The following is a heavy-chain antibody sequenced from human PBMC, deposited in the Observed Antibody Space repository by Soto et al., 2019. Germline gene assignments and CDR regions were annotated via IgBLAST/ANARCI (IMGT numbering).Heavy chain of an antibody. D-gene: IGHD2-8*01. CDR2: ISGSGGTT. J-gene: IGHJ4*02. CDR3: AKDLGYAGSWTGPLDC. CDR1: GFTFKDYA. V-gene: IGHV3-23*01. Sequence: EVQLLESGGGLIQPGGFLRLSCAASGFTFKDYAMTWVRQAPGKGLDWVSVISGSGGTTAYADSVKGRFTISRDNXKXXLYMEMNSLRVEDTAVYYCAKDLGYAGSWTGPLDCWGQGALVTVSS.